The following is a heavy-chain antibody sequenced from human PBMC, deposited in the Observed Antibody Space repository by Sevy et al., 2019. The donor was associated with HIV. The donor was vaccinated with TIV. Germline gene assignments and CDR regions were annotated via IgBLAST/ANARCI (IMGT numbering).Heavy chain of an antibody. CDR3: ARQAIALSGTPFDY. D-gene: IGHD6-19*01. CDR2: IYHTGNT. CDR1: GDSISSGYY. V-gene: IGHV4-38-2*01. J-gene: IGHJ4*02. Sequence: SETLSLTCSVSGDSISSGYYWGWIRQPPGKGLEWIGTIYHTGNTYYNPSLGSRVTISVDTSKSQFSLDLGSVTAADTAVYYCARQAIALSGTPFDYWGQGTLVTVSS.